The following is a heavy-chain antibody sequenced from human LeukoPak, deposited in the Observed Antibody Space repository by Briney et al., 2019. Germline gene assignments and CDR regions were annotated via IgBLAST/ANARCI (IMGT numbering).Heavy chain of an antibody. V-gene: IGHV4-39*01. Sequence: SETLSLTCTVSGGSISSSSYYWGWIRQPPGKGLEWIGSIYYSGSTYYNPSLKSRVTISVDTSKNQFSLKLSPVTAADTAVYYCARRPYSSSWYRLPFDPWGQGTLVTVSS. CDR2: IYYSGST. CDR1: GGSISSSSYY. J-gene: IGHJ5*02. CDR3: ARRPYSSSWYRLPFDP. D-gene: IGHD6-13*01.